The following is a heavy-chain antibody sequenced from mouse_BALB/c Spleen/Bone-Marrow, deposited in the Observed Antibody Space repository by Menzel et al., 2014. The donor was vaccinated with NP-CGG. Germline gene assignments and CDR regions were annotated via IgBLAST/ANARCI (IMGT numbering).Heavy chain of an antibody. D-gene: IGHD2-14*01. V-gene: IGHV14-3*02. CDR3: ARYRLGTYFDY. Sequence: VPLPQSGAELVKPGASVKLSCTASGFNIKDTYMHWVKQRPEQGLEWIGRIDPANGNTKYDPKFQGKATITADTSSNTAYLQLSSLTSEDTAVYYCARYRLGTYFDYWGQGTTLTVSS. CDR1: GFNIKDTY. J-gene: IGHJ2*01. CDR2: IDPANGNT.